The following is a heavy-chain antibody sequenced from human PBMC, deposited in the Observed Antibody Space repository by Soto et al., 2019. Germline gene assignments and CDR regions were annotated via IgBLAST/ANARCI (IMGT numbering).Heavy chain of an antibody. D-gene: IGHD2-15*01. CDR3: AREENCSDGICYSEYFQR. CDR1: GYIFTAYS. Sequence: QVQLVQSGAEVKKPGASVKVSCKASGYIFTAYSMHWVRQAPGQGLEWMGVVNPSGGSTNYAQKFQGRITMTRDTSTSTDYMDLGSLTSEDTAVYYCAREENCSDGICYSEYFQRWGQGTLVTVSS. CDR2: VNPSGGST. V-gene: IGHV1-46*01. J-gene: IGHJ1*01.